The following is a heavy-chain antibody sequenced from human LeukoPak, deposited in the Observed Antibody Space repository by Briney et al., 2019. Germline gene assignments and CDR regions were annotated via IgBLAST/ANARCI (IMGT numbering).Heavy chain of an antibody. CDR2: ISYDGNNK. D-gene: IGHD3-10*01. CDR1: GFTFSRNV. V-gene: IGHV3-30*01. J-gene: IGHJ6*03. Sequence: GSSLRLSCAASGFTFSRNVMHWVRQAPGKGLEWVALISYDGNNKFYADSVKGRFTISRDNSRNTLFLQMNSLRGEDAAVYSCAKGGIPTGPYYYFYYMDVWGKGTTVTVSS. CDR3: AKGGIPTGPYYYFYYMDV.